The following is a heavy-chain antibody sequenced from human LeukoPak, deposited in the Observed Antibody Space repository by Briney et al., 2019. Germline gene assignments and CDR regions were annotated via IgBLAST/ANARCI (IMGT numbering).Heavy chain of an antibody. CDR3: ALSAEKQLVYFDF. CDR1: GDTFINYD. J-gene: IGHJ4*02. CDR2: IIPVFDTA. V-gene: IGHV1-69*05. D-gene: IGHD6-13*01. Sequence: SVKVSCKASGDTFINYDVTWVRQAPGQGLEWMGRIIPVFDTAKYAQNFQGRVTMTTDESSSTAYMELYSLRSEDTAVYYCALSAEKQLVYFDFWGQGTLVTVSS.